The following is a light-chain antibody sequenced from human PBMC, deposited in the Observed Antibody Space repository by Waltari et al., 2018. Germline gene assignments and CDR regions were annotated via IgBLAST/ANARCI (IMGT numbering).Light chain of an antibody. V-gene: IGKV1-39*01. CDR1: QSIINY. J-gene: IGKJ4*01. CDR2: TAS. Sequence: DIQMTQSPFSLSASVGDRVTISCRASQSIINYLNWYQQKPGKAPELLIYTASTLQSGVPSRCSGSGFGADFTLTISSLQPEDFAAYYCLQSYTSPLTFGGVTNVVIK. CDR3: LQSYTSPLT.